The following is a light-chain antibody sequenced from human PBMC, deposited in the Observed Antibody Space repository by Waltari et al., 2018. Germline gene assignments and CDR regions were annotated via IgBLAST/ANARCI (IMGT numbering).Light chain of an antibody. Sequence: QSALTQPASVSGSPGQSITISCTGSSSDVGGYNYVSWYQQYPGKVPKIMIYEVNNRPSGVSSPFSGSKSGNTASLTISGLQADDEADYYCSSFTSRHLYVFGTGTAVTVL. CDR1: SSDVGGYNY. CDR2: EVN. V-gene: IGLV2-14*01. CDR3: SSFTSRHLYV. J-gene: IGLJ1*01.